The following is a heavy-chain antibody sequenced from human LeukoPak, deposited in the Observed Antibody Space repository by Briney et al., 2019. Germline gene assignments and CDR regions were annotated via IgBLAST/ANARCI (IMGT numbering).Heavy chain of an antibody. CDR2: IYYSGST. J-gene: IGHJ3*02. CDR3: ARVSLVGGVIVTPAFDI. V-gene: IGHV4-39*07. Sequence: SETLSLTCTVSGGSISSSSYYWGWIRQPPGKGLEWIGSIYYSGSTYYNPSLKSRVTISVDTSKNQFSLKLSSVTAADTAVYYCARVSLVGGVIVTPAFDIWGQGTMVTVSS. D-gene: IGHD3-16*02. CDR1: GGSISSSSYY.